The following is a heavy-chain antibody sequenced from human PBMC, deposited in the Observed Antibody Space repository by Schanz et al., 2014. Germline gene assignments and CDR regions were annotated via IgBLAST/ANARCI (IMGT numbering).Heavy chain of an antibody. CDR1: GGSVSSGGDY. V-gene: IGHV4-31*03. J-gene: IGHJ3*02. CDR2: ISYSGST. D-gene: IGHD4-17*01. CDR3: ARDRGRGDLPGDI. Sequence: QVQLQESGPGLVKPSQTLSLTCTVSGGSVSSGGDYWSWIRQHPGKGLEWIGFISYSGSTYYNPSLKSRVTISVDTSKNQFSLKLSSVTAADTAMYYCARDRGRGDLPGDIWGQGTMVTVSS.